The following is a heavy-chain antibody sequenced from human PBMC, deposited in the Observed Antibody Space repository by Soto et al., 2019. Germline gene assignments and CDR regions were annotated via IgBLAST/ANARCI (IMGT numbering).Heavy chain of an antibody. J-gene: IGHJ5*02. CDR1: GFTFRSCW. D-gene: IGHD2-2*01. V-gene: IGHV3-74*01. Sequence: LGGSLRLSCAASGFTFRSCWMHWIRQVPGKGLEWVSRINSDASHTYYADSVKGRFTISRDNAKNTLHLEMNSLRAEDTAVYYCVXDGHCITTSCYGNRFDPWGQGTLVTVSS. CDR3: VXDGHCITTSCYGNRFDP. CDR2: INSDASHT.